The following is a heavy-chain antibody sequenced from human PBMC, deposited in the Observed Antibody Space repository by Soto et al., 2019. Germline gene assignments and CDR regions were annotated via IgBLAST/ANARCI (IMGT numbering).Heavy chain of an antibody. CDR3: ASSRGRLQLSGWFDP. Sequence: SETLSLTCTVSGGSISSYYWSWIRQPPGKGLEWIGYIYYSGSTNYNPSLKSRVTISVDTSKNQFSLKLSSVTAADTAVYYCASSRGRLQLSGWFDPWGQGTLVTVSS. D-gene: IGHD5-12*01. CDR1: GGSISSYY. J-gene: IGHJ5*02. V-gene: IGHV4-59*01. CDR2: IYYSGST.